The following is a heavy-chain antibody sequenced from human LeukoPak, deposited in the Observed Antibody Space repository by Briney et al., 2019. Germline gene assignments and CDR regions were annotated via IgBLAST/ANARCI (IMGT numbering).Heavy chain of an antibody. V-gene: IGHV1-18*01. CDR3: ATSVDGLVTIRTYFEL. J-gene: IGHJ4*02. CDR1: GYIFPSYG. D-gene: IGHD3-3*01. CDR2: ISPYNGNT. Sequence: APVKVSRKASGYIFPSYGISRGRQAPGQGLEGMGWISPYNGNTNYAQKLQGRVTMTTDTSTSTAYMELRSLRSDDTAVYYCATSVDGLVTIRTYFELWGQGTPVTVSS.